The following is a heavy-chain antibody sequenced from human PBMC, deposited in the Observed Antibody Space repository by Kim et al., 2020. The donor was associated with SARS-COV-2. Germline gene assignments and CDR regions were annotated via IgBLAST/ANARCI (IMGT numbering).Heavy chain of an antibody. Sequence: YYADSVKGRFIISRDNSKTTLHLQMNSLRAEDTAIYYCAKHFGSSGSEFHHWGQGTLVTVSS. J-gene: IGHJ1*01. V-gene: IGHV3-23*01. CDR3: AKHFGSSGSEFHH. D-gene: IGHD3-22*01.